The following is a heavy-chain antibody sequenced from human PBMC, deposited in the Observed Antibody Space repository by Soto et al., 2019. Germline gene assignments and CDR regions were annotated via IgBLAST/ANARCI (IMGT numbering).Heavy chain of an antibody. V-gene: IGHV4-4*02. CDR2: IYHSGST. CDR1: GGSISSSNW. D-gene: IGHD3-9*01. CDR3: ARVSLDYDILTGYGFDY. J-gene: IGHJ4*02. Sequence: SETLSLTCAVSGGSISSSNWWSWVRQPPGKGLEWIGEIYHSGSTNYNPSLKSRVTISVDTSKNQFSLKLSSVTAADTAVYYCARVSLDYDILTGYGFDYWGQGTLVTVSS.